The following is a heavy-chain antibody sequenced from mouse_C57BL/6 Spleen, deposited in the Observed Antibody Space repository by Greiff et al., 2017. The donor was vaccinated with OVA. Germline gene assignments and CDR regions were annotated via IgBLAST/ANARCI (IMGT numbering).Heavy chain of an antibody. CDR1: GYTFTEYT. CDR2: FYPGSGSI. J-gene: IGHJ1*03. V-gene: IGHV1-62-2*01. CDR3: ARHEEGGPPGSSYWYFDV. D-gene: IGHD1-1*01. Sequence: QVQLKESGAELVKPGASVKLSCKASGYTFTEYTIHWVKQRSGQGLEWIGWFYPGSGSIKYNEKFTDKATLTADNSCSTVNMGLSRWTSEDSAVYVWARHEEGGPPGSSYWYFDVWGTGTTVTVAS.